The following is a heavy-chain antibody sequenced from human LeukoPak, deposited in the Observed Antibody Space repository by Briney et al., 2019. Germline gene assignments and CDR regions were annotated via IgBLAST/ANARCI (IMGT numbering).Heavy chain of an antibody. J-gene: IGHJ4*02. CDR3: XXXXVXXAXSDY. CDR1: SSXXY. V-gene: IGHV4-39*01. Sequence: SSXXYXGWIRQXPXXGREWIGSIYYSGXTYYNPSLKSRVTISVDTSXNQFSLKLSCVTAADAALYXXXXXXVXXAXSDYWGXGXLVTVSS. CDR2: IYYSGXT.